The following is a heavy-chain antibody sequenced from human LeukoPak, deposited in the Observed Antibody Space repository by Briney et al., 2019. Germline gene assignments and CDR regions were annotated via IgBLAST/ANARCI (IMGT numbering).Heavy chain of an antibody. D-gene: IGHD3-3*01. Sequence: SETLSLTCAVYGGSFSGYYWSWIRQPPGKGLEWIGYIYYSGSTNYNPSLKSRVTISVDTSKNQFSLKLSSVTAADTAVYYCARLRYYDFWSGYYIGGLSYYYYMDVWGKGTTVTVSS. V-gene: IGHV4-59*01. J-gene: IGHJ6*03. CDR2: IYYSGST. CDR1: GGSFSGYY. CDR3: ARLRYYDFWSGYYIGGLSYYYYMDV.